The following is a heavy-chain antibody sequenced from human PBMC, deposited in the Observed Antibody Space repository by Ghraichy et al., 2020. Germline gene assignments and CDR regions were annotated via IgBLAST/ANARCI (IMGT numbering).Heavy chain of an antibody. CDR3: EGAKITKDY. CDR2: IYSHGDT. J-gene: IGHJ4*02. V-gene: IGHV3-66*01. CDR1: GFTVSSNF. Sequence: GGSLRLSCAASGFTVSSNFMSWVRQAPGKGLEWVSLIYSHGDTYYADAVKGRFTISRDSSENKQLLQMNSLTTEDSGVYYCEGAKITKDYWAQGTRVTVFS.